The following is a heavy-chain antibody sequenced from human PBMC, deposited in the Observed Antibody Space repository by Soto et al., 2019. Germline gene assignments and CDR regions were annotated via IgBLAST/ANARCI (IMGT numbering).Heavy chain of an antibody. CDR3: ARVPYDTTGYYAF. D-gene: IGHD3-22*01. CDR2: IDPSGGST. J-gene: IGHJ4*02. Sequence: QVRLVQSGAEVKKPGASVSISCKTSGFTFTTYSIHWVRQAPGQGLEWMGMIDPSGGSTTYAQKFQGRITMTSDMSTSTVYMELSSLRSEDTAVYYCARVPYDTTGYYAFWGQGTLVTVSS. CDR1: GFTFTTYS. V-gene: IGHV1-46*01.